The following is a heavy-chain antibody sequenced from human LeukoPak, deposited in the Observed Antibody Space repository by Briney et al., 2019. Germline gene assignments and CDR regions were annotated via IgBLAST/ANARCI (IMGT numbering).Heavy chain of an antibody. CDR2: INPNSGGT. Sequence: ASVKVSCKASGYTFTGYYMHWVRQAPGRGLEWMGWINPNSGGTNYAQKFQGRVTMTRDTSISTAYMELSRLRSDDTAVYYCAGVSVGYAVFENWGQGTLVTVSS. J-gene: IGHJ4*02. V-gene: IGHV1-2*02. CDR3: AGVSVGYAVFEN. D-gene: IGHD5-12*01. CDR1: GYTFTGYY.